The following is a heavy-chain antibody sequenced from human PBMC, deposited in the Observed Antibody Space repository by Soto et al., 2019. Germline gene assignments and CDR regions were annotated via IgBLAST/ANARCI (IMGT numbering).Heavy chain of an antibody. V-gene: IGHV4-30-2*01. J-gene: IGHJ4*02. CDR1: GGSISSGGYS. CDR2: IYHSGST. Sequence: PSETLSLTWAVSGGSISSGGYSWSWIRQPPGKGLEWIGYIYHSGSTYYNPSLKSRVTISVDTSKNQFSLKLSSVTAADTAVYYCARDNGYSYGYTLDHWGQGTLVTVSS. CDR3: ARDNGYSYGYTLDH. D-gene: IGHD5-18*01.